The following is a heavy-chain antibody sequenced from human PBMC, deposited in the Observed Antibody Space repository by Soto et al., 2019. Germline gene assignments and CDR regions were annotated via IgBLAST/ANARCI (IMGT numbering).Heavy chain of an antibody. Sequence: PGGSLRLSCAASGFTFSSYEMNWVRQAPGKGLEWVSYISSSGSTIYYADSVKGRFTISRDNAKNSLYLQMNSLGAEDTAVYYCARGVEMATLAVRYYFDFWGQGTLVTVSS. D-gene: IGHD5-12*01. CDR3: ARGVEMATLAVRYYFDF. CDR2: ISSSGSTI. V-gene: IGHV3-48*03. J-gene: IGHJ4*02. CDR1: GFTFSSYE.